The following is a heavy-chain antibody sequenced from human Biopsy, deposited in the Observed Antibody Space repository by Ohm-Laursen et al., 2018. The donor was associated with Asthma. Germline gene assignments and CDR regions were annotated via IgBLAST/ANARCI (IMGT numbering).Heavy chain of an antibody. CDR3: ARDYDGDYVQRHLPLAY. CDR2: IIPFYGTA. CDR1: GGTFSTFG. J-gene: IGHJ4*02. V-gene: IGHV1-69*13. D-gene: IGHD4-17*01. Sequence: ASVKVSCKASGGTFSTFGVSWVRQAPGQGLEWMGRIIPFYGTATYAQNFQGRLTLTADESTSTAYMELSSLRSEDTAVYFCARDYDGDYVQRHLPLAYWGQGTLVTVSS.